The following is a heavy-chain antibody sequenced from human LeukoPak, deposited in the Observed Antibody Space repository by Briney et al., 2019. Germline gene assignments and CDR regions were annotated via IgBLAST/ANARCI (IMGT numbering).Heavy chain of an antibody. CDR3: AKVLVKVVPAAADAFDI. Sequence: GGSLRLSCAASGFTFSSYAMSWVRQAPGKGLEWVSAISGSGGSTYYADSVKGRFTISRDNSKNTLYLQMDSLRAEDTAAYYCAKVLVKVVPAAADAFDIWGQGTMVTVSS. CDR1: GFTFSSYA. CDR2: ISGSGGST. J-gene: IGHJ3*02. D-gene: IGHD2-2*01. V-gene: IGHV3-23*01.